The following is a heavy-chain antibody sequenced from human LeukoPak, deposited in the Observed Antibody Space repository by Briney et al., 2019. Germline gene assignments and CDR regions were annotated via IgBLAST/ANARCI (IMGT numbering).Heavy chain of an antibody. J-gene: IGHJ4*02. D-gene: IGHD3-22*01. Sequence: GGSLRLSCAASGFALSSHWMTWVRQVPGRGPEWVANVNRDGSETYYLDSVKGRFTISKNNAKNSLYLQMNSLRAEDTAVYYCAKDPRRYYDSSGYGSYFDYWGQGTLVTVSS. CDR1: GFALSSHW. CDR3: AKDPRRYYDSSGYGSYFDY. CDR2: VNRDGSET. V-gene: IGHV3-7*03.